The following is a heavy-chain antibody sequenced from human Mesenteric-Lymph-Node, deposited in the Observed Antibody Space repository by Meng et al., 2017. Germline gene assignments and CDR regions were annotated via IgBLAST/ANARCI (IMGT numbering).Heavy chain of an antibody. J-gene: IGHJ3*02. D-gene: IGHD1-26*01. CDR3: ARDQLLEAFDI. CDR2: IWYDGSNK. V-gene: IGHV3-33*08. Sequence: GESLKISCAASGFTFDDYGMHWVRQAPGKGLEWVAVIWYDGSNKYYADSVKGRFTISRDNSKNTLYLQMNSLRAEDTAVYYCARDQLLEAFDIWGQGTMVTVSS. CDR1: GFTFDDYG.